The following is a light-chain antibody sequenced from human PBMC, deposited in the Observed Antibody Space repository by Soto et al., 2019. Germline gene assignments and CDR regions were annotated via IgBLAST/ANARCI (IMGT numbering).Light chain of an antibody. CDR1: GGSVAGNH. CDR2: KND. V-gene: IGLV6-57*04. CDR3: QSYDSNSVV. Sequence: NFMLTQPHSVSDSPGKTVTISCTRSGGSVAGNHVQWYQQRPGSAPTTVIYKNDQRPSGVPDRFSGSIDSSSNSASLTISGLKTEDEAHFYCQSYDSNSVVFGGGTKLTVL. J-gene: IGLJ2*01.